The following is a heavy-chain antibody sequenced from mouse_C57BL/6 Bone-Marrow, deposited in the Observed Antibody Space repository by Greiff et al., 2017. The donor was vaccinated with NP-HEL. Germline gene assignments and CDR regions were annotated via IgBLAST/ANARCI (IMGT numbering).Heavy chain of an antibody. V-gene: IGHV5-4*01. CDR1: GFTFSSYA. D-gene: IGHD1-1*02. CDR3: ARDRGDGAWYFDV. J-gene: IGHJ1*03. CDR2: ISDGGSYT. Sequence: DVMLVESGGGLVKPGGSLKLSCAASGFTFSSYAMSWFRQTPEKRLEWVATISDGGSYTYYPDNVKGRFTISRDNAKNNLYLQMSHLKSEDTAMYYCARDRGDGAWYFDVWGTGTTVTVSS.